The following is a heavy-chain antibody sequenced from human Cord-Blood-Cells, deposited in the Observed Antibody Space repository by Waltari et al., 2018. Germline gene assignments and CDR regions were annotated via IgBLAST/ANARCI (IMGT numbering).Heavy chain of an antibody. CDR1: GYSFTSYW. J-gene: IGHJ3*02. D-gene: IGHD6-6*01. CDR2: IYPGDSDT. V-gene: IGHV5-51*01. CDR3: ASRPSSIAGRRDACEI. Sequence: EVQLVQSGAEVKKPGESLKISCKGSGYSFTSYWIGWVRQLTGEGREWMGIIYPGDSDTRYSPPFQGRVTSPAAKYSGTGYVRWSSLKSADTARYDCASRPSSIAGRRDACEIWGQGTMVTVSS.